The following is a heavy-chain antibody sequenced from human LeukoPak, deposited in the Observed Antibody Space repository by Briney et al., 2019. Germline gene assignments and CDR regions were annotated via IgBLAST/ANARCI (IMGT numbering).Heavy chain of an antibody. J-gene: IGHJ4*02. CDR3: ARAGPENDNWRYYLDY. CDR2: VHHSGAT. CDR1: GASISSYY. Sequence: SETLSLTCTVSGASISSYYWSWIRQSPGKGLEWIGYVHHSGATNYNPSLNSRVTISADTSKNQFSLKVRSVTAADTAVYYCARAGPENDNWRYYLDYWGQGTLVTVSS. V-gene: IGHV4-59*01. D-gene: IGHD1-26*01.